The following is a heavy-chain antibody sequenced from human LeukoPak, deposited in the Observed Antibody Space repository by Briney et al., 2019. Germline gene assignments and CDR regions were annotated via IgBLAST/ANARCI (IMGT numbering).Heavy chain of an antibody. D-gene: IGHD2-2*01. CDR2: INPNSGGT. V-gene: IGHV1-2*02. CDR1: GYTFTGYY. Sequence: GASVKVSCKASGYTFTGYYMHWVRQAPGQGLEWMGWINPNSGGTNYAQKFQGRVTMTRDTSISTAYMELSRLRSDDTAVYYCARAVPYYQNWFDPWGQGTLVTVSS. CDR3: ARAVPYYQNWFDP. J-gene: IGHJ5*02.